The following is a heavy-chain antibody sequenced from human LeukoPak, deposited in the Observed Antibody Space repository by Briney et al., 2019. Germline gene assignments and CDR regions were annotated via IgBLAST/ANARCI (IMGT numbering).Heavy chain of an antibody. Sequence: SETLSPTCAVYGGSFSGYYWSWIRQPPGKGLEWIGEINHSGSTNYNPSLKSRVTISVDTSKNQFSLKLSSVTAADTAVYYCARGSVVVVAATVFDYWGQGTLVTVSS. CDR3: ARGSVVVVAATVFDY. CDR2: INHSGST. CDR1: GGSFSGYY. J-gene: IGHJ4*02. D-gene: IGHD2-15*01. V-gene: IGHV4-34*01.